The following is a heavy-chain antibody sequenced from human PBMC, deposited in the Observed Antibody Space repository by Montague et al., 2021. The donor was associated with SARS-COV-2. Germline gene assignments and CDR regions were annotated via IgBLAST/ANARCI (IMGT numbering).Heavy chain of an antibody. Sequence: SETLSLTCTVHRGSFSGYYWTWIRQPPGKGLEWIGEINHSGGANYNPSLKSRVTISVDTSKNHFSLKLRSVTAADTAIYYCARGYCSSTTCYLSLHYWGQGTLVAVSS. CDR3: ARGYCSSTTCYLSLHY. V-gene: IGHV4-34*01. CDR2: INHSGGA. D-gene: IGHD2-2*01. J-gene: IGHJ4*02. CDR1: RGSFSGYY.